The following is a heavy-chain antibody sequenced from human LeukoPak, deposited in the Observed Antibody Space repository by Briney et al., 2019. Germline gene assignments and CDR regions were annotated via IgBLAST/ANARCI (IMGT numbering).Heavy chain of an antibody. Sequence: SEALSLTCAVYGGSFRGYYWRWIRQPPGKGLEWIGEINHSGGTNYNPSPKSRVPISVATSKNQFSLKLSSVTAADTAVYYCARGTVRGVIYGMDVWGQGTTVTVS. J-gene: IGHJ6*02. CDR3: ARGTVRGVIYGMDV. V-gene: IGHV4-34*01. CDR1: GGSFRGYY. D-gene: IGHD3-10*01. CDR2: INHSGGT.